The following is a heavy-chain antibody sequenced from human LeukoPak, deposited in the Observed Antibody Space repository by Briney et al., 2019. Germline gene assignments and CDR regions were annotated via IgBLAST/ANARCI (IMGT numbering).Heavy chain of an antibody. J-gene: IGHJ6*03. D-gene: IGHD6-13*01. CDR1: GYTFTSHY. V-gene: IGHV1-46*01. CDR3: ARESSAAGPINYYYYMDV. CDR2: INPSGGST. Sequence: GASVKVSCKASGYTFTSHYMHWVRQAPGQGLEWMGIINPSGGSTSYAQKFQGRVTMTRDTSTSTVYMELSSLRSEDTAVYYCARESSAAGPINYYYYMDVWGKGTTVTVSS.